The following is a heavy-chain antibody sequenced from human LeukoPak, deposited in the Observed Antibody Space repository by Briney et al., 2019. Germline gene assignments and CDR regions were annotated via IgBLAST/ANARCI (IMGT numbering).Heavy chain of an antibody. D-gene: IGHD5-12*01. V-gene: IGHV4-59*12. CDR1: GGSISSYY. J-gene: IGHJ4*02. CDR2: IYYSGST. Sequence: PSETLSLTCTVSGGSISSYYWSWIRQPPGKGLEWIGYIYYSGSTNYNPSLKSRVTISVDTSKNQFSLKLSSVTAADTAVYYCARDLVATYFDYWGQGTLVTVSS. CDR3: ARDLVATYFDY.